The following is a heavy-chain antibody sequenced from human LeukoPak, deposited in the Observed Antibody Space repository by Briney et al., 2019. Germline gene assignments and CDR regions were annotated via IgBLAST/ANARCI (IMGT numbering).Heavy chain of an antibody. J-gene: IGHJ3*02. CDR3: ARAPLYCSSTSCYPLYAFDI. Sequence: GGSLRLSCAASGFTFSSYSMNWVRQAPGKGLDWVSYISSSSSTIYYADSVKGRFTISRDNAKNSLYLQMNSLRAEDTAVYYCARAPLYCSSTSCYPLYAFDIWGQGTMVTVSS. CDR1: GFTFSSYS. V-gene: IGHV3-48*01. D-gene: IGHD2-2*01. CDR2: ISSSSSTI.